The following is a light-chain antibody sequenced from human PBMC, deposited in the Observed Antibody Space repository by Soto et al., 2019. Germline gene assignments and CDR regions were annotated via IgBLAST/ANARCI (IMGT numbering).Light chain of an antibody. V-gene: IGKV3-15*01. CDR1: QNIHTN. Sequence: EIGMMQSAHILSVSPTESSTLSCRAGQNIHTNLAWYQQKPGQAPRLLFYGASTGATGLPARFSGSGSGTEFTLTINSLQAEDCAVYYCQQYYNWPRTFGHGTRLA. J-gene: IGKJ5*01. CDR3: QQYYNWPRT. CDR2: GAS.